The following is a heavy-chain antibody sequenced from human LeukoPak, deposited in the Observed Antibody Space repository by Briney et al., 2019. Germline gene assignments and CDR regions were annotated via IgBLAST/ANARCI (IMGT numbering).Heavy chain of an antibody. CDR2: IYYSGST. Sequence: PSETLSLTCTVSGGSISSSSYYWGWIRQPPGKGLEWIGSIYYSGSTYYNPSLKSRVTISVDTSKNQFSLKLSSVTAADTAVYYCARDATVGTANAFDIWGQGTMVTVSS. D-gene: IGHD4-23*01. V-gene: IGHV4-39*07. J-gene: IGHJ3*02. CDR3: ARDATVGTANAFDI. CDR1: GGSISSSSYY.